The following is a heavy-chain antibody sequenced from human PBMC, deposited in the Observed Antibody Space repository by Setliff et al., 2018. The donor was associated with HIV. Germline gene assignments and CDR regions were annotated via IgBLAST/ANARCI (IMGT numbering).Heavy chain of an antibody. CDR1: GYTFTAHH. CDR3: AREGSPIYYFDY. D-gene: IGHD3-10*01. V-gene: IGHV1-2*02. J-gene: IGHJ4*02. CDR2: INVNSGGT. Sequence: ASVKVSCKSSGYTFTAHHIHWVRQAPGQGPEWMGWINVNSGGTKYAQKFQGRVTMTRDTSISTAYMEVSSLRSDDTAVYYCAREGSPIYYFDYWSQGTLVTVSS.